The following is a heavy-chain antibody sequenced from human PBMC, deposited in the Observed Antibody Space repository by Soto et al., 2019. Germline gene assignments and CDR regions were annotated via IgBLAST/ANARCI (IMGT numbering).Heavy chain of an antibody. Sequence: EVQLVESGGGLVQPGRSLRLSCAASGFTFHDYAIHWVRQAPGKGLEWVSGFSWKSGSIGYADSVKGRFTISRDNAKNALYLQMNSLRAEDTALYYCAKEGVSSSSNFDYWGQGTLVTVSS. CDR2: FSWKSGSI. J-gene: IGHJ4*02. CDR3: AKEGVSSSSNFDY. CDR1: GFTFHDYA. V-gene: IGHV3-9*01. D-gene: IGHD6-6*01.